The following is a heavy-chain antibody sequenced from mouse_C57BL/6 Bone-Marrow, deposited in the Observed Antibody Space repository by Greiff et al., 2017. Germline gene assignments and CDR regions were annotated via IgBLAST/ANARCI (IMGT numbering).Heavy chain of an antibody. CDR2: IDPETGGT. V-gene: IGHV1-15*01. J-gene: IGHJ4*01. CDR3: TRGGKGGMDY. D-gene: IGHD1-3*01. Sequence: QVQLQQSGAELVRPGASVTLSCKASGYTFTDYEMHWVKQTPVHGLEWIGAIDPETGGTAYNQKFKGKAILTADKSSSTAYMELRSLTSEDSAVYYFTRGGKGGMDYWGQGTSVTVSS. CDR1: GYTFTDYE.